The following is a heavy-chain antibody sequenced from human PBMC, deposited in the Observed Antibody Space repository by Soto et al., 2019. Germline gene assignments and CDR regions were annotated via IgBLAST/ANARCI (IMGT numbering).Heavy chain of an antibody. D-gene: IGHD1-1*01. Sequence: QVQLQESGPGLVKPLQTLSLTCTVSGGSISSGDSYWSWIRQPPGKGLEWIGYIYYSGSTYYNPSLKSRLTISLDTSKNQFSLKLSSVTAADTAVYYCARAGTGVDPWGQGTLVTVSS. CDR3: ARAGTGVDP. J-gene: IGHJ5*02. CDR1: GGSISSGDSY. V-gene: IGHV4-30-4*01. CDR2: IYYSGST.